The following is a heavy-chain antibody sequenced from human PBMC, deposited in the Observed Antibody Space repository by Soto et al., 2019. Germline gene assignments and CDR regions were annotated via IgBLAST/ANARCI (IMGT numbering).Heavy chain of an antibody. CDR3: ARDGYNPNPELDY. Sequence: QVQLVQSGAEVKKPGSSVKVSCKASGGTFSSYAISWVRQAPGQGLEWMGGIIPIFGTANYAQKCQGRVTITADEATSTAYMELSSLSSEDTAVYYCARDGYNPNPELDYWGQGTLVTVSA. V-gene: IGHV1-69*01. J-gene: IGHJ4*02. CDR2: IIPIFGTA. D-gene: IGHD5-12*01. CDR1: GGTFSSYA.